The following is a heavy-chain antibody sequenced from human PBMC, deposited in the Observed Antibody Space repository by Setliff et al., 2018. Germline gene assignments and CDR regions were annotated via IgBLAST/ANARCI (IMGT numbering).Heavy chain of an antibody. V-gene: IGHV4-4*08. CDR3: ASHPRVTIFGVVAFDY. J-gene: IGHJ4*02. CDR1: DVSISGYY. D-gene: IGHD3-3*01. CDR2: IHSSGRS. Sequence: SETLSLTCTVSDVSISGYYWSWIRQPPGKGLEWIGYIHSSGRSNYNPSLKSRVTTSVDTSQNQFSLKLSSVTAADTAAYYCASHPRVTIFGVVAFDYCRQGILFTASS.